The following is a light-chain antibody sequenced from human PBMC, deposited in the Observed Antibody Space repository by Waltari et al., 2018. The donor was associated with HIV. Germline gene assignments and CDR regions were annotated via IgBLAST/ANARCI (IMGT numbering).Light chain of an antibody. CDR3: QQYYRIPLT. V-gene: IGKV4-1*01. CDR2: WAS. Sequence: DILMTQSQDSLAVSLGERATINCKARQTLLYSSNNKNYLAWYQHKPGQPPNLLIYWASTRQSGVPDRFSGSGSGTNFNLTINKLQAEYVATYYFQQYYRIPLTFVGGTKV. J-gene: IGKJ4*01. CDR1: QTLLYSSNNKNY.